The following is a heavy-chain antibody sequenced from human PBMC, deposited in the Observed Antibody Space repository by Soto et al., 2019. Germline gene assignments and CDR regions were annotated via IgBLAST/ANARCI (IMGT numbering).Heavy chain of an antibody. CDR1: GFPFSRDG. V-gene: IGHV3-23*01. CDR2: ITDNGRGT. D-gene: IGHD4-17*01. J-gene: IGHJ4*02. CDR3: AKERPTTTAFHY. Sequence: EVQLLESGGGLVQAGGSLRLSCAASGFPFSRDGMSWVRQAPGKGLEWVSLITDNGRGTYYADSVKGRFTISRDNTKNTLFLQMNSLRAEDTAVYYCAKERPTTTAFHYWGQGALVTVSS.